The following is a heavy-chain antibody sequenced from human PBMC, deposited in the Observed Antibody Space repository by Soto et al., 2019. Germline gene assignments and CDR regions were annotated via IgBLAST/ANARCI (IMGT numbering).Heavy chain of an antibody. Sequence: GVSVKVSSKASGGTFSSYAISWARQAPGQGLEWMGGIIPIFGTANYAQKFQGRVTITADESTSTAYMELSSLRSEDTAVYYCARDRDWDAFDIWGQGTMVTVSS. J-gene: IGHJ3*02. CDR2: IIPIFGTA. D-gene: IGHD2-21*01. CDR3: ARDRDWDAFDI. V-gene: IGHV1-69*13. CDR1: GGTFSSYA.